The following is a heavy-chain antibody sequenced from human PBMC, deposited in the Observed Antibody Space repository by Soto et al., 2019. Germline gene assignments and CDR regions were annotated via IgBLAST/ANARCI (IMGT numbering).Heavy chain of an antibody. CDR3: AKDYASGAEWLYPSYGMDV. V-gene: IGHV3-23*01. CDR1: GFTFSSYA. J-gene: IGHJ6*02. CDR2: ISGSGGST. Sequence: PGGSLRLSCAASGFTFSSYAMSWVRQAPGKGLEWVSAISGSGGSTYYADSVKGRFTISRDNSKNTLYLQMNSLRAEDTAVYYCAKDYASGAEWLYPSYGMDVWGQGTKVTVS. D-gene: IGHD3-3*01.